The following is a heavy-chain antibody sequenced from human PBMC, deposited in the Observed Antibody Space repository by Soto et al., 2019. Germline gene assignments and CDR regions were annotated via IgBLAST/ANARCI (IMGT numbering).Heavy chain of an antibody. CDR3: AKVRGKWLVPDPWFDP. V-gene: IGHV3-23*01. CDR1: GFTFSSYA. Sequence: SLRLSCAASGFTFSSYAMSWVRQAPGKGLEWVSAISGSGGSTYYADSVKGRFTISRDTSKNTLYLQMNSLRAEDTAVYYCAKVRGKWLVPDPWFDPWGQGTLGTVPQ. CDR2: ISGSGGST. D-gene: IGHD6-19*01. J-gene: IGHJ5*02.